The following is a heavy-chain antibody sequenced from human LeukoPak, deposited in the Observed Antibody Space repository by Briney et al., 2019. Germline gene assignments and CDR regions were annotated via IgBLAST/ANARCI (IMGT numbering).Heavy chain of an antibody. Sequence: GASVKVSCKASGYTFTSYGISWVRQAPGQGLEWMGWISAYNGNTNYAQKLQGRVTMTTDTSTSTAYMELRSLRSDDTAVYYCARHGVPAAMWEYYYGMDVWGQGTTVTVSS. CDR2: ISAYNGNT. CDR3: ARHGVPAAMWEYYYGMDV. D-gene: IGHD2-2*01. J-gene: IGHJ6*02. V-gene: IGHV1-18*01. CDR1: GYTFTSYG.